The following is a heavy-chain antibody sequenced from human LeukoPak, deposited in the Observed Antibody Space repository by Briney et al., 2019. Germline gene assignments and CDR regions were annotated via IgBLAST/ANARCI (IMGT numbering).Heavy chain of an antibody. Sequence: APVKVSCKASGYTFTNYYIHWVRQAPGQGLEWMGLINPSGGSTSYAQKFQGRLTMTRDTSTSTVYMELSSLRSEDTAVYYCARAHGYCSSTSCYSYDYWGQGTLVTVSS. CDR3: ARAHGYCSSTSCYSYDY. V-gene: IGHV1-46*01. CDR2: INPSGGST. CDR1: GYTFTNYY. J-gene: IGHJ4*02. D-gene: IGHD2-2*03.